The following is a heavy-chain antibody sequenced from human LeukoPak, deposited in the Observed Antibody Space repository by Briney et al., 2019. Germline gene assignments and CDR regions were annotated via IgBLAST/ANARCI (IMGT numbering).Heavy chain of an antibody. CDR3: AKLDYYDTH. D-gene: IGHD3-22*01. CDR1: GFTFSSYA. CDR2: ITGSSAST. J-gene: IGHJ4*02. V-gene: IGHV3-23*01. Sequence: VGSLRLSCAASGFTFSSYAMSWVRQAPGKGLEWVSSITGSSASTYYADSVKGRFTISRDNSKNTLYLQMNSLRAEDMAVYFCAKLDYYDTHWGQGTLVTVSS.